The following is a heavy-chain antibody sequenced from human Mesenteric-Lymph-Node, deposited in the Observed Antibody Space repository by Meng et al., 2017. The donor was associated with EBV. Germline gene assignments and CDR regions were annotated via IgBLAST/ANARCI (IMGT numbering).Heavy chain of an antibody. D-gene: IGHD5-12*01. CDR2: IFHTGST. CDR1: GGSISSTKW. CDR3: ARALYSGYDYFD. V-gene: IGHV4-4*02. J-gene: IGHJ1*01. Sequence: GRRQGAGPGRVKPSGTLSLTCAVSGGSISSTKWWGWVRQPPGKGLEWIGEIFHTGSTNYNPSLKSRLTMSVDKSKNQFSLKLKSVTAADTAVYYCARALYSGYDYFDWGQGTLVTVSS.